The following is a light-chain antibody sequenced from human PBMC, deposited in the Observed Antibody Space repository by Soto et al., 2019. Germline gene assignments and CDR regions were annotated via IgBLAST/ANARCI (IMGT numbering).Light chain of an antibody. CDR2: GAS. CDR3: QQYGSSPFT. CDR1: QSVSSNY. Sequence: PGERATLSCRASQSVSSNYLAWYQRKPGQAPRLLIYGASSRATGIPDRFSGSGSGTDFTLTISRLEPEDFAVYYCQQYGSSPFTFGPGTKVDI. J-gene: IGKJ3*01. V-gene: IGKV3-20*01.